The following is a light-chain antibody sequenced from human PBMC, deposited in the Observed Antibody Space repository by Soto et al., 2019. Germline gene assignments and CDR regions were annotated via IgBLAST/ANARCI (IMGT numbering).Light chain of an antibody. V-gene: IGLV2-14*03. CDR1: SSDFGGYNY. CDR3: SSYTSSTTPYV. Sequence: QSVLTQPASVSGSPGQSITLSCPGTSSDFGGYNYVSWYQRPPGKAPKLMIFDVSNRPSGVSNRFSGSKSANTASLTISGLQAEDEADYFCSSYTSSTTPYVFGTGTKVTVL. J-gene: IGLJ1*01. CDR2: DVS.